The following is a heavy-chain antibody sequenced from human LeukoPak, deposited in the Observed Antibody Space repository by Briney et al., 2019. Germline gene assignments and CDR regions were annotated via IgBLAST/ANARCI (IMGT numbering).Heavy chain of an antibody. CDR3: AKVAPLGYYFDY. V-gene: IGHV3-23*01. Sequence: GGSLRLSCAASGFTFSSYAMSGVGQAPGKGLEWVSAISGSGGSTYYAGSVKGRFTISRDNSKNTPHLQRNSLRSEDTAVYYCAKVAPLGYYFDYWGQGTLVTVSS. D-gene: IGHD3-16*01. J-gene: IGHJ4*02. CDR1: GFTFSSYA. CDR2: ISGSGGST.